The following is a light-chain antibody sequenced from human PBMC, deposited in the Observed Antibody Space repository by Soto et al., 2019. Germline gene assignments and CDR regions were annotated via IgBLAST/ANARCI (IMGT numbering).Light chain of an antibody. CDR2: EVS. CDR1: SSDVGGYNY. J-gene: IGLJ2*01. CDR3: SSYTSSSTHVV. Sequence: QSALTQPASVSGSPGQSITISCTGTSSDVGGYNYVSWYQQQPGKAPKLMIYEVSNRPSGVCNRFSGAKSGNTASLTISGLQAEDEADYYCSSYTSSSTHVVFGGGTKVTVL. V-gene: IGLV2-14*01.